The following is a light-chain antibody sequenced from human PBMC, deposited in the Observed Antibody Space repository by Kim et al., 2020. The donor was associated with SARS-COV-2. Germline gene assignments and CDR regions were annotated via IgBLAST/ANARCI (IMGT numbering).Light chain of an antibody. J-gene: IGLJ3*02. CDR2: GVS. CDR1: SSDIGAYNL. CDR3: SSFTDSGAWV. V-gene: IGLV2-14*03. Sequence: GQSINISCTGTSSDIGAYNLVSWYQQYPGKAPQLLIYGVSMRPSGVSSRFSASKSGNTASLTISGLQAEDEAHYSCSSFTDSGAWVFGGGTQLTVL.